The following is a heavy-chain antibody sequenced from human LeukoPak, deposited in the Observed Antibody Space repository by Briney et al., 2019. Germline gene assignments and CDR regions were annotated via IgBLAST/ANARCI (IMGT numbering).Heavy chain of an antibody. CDR2: IYPGDSDT. J-gene: IGHJ4*02. CDR1: GYSFTSYW. CDR3: ARYPHDYGFDY. V-gene: IGHV5-51*01. D-gene: IGHD4-17*01. Sequence: GESLKISCKGSGYSFTSYWIGWVRQRPGKGLAWMGIIYPGDSDTRYSPSFQGQVTNSADESISTAYLQWSSLKASDTAMYYCARYPHDYGFDYWGQGTLVTVSS.